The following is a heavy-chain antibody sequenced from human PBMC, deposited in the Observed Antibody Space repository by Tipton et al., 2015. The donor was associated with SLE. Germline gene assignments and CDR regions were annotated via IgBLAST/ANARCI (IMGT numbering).Heavy chain of an antibody. CDR1: GYSFTSYW. CDR2: INHSGST. Sequence: QLVQSGPEVKKPGESLKISCKGSGYSFTSYWIGWVRQMPGKGLEWIGEINHSGSTNYNPSLKSRVTISVDTSKNQFSLKLSSVTAADTAVYYCARKGSTMFRGVNYYYMDVWGRGTTVTVSS. J-gene: IGHJ6*03. D-gene: IGHD3-10*01. CDR3: ARKGSTMFRGVNYYYMDV. V-gene: IGHV5-10-1*01.